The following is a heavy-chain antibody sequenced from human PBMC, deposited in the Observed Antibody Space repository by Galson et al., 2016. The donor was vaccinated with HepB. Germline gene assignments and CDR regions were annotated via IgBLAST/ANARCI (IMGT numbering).Heavy chain of an antibody. D-gene: IGHD2-15*01. CDR2: ISPVGTYM. Sequence: SLRLSCAASGFTFGAYSMNWVRQAPGKGLEWVSSISPVGTYMKYGDSVKGRFTISRDNAKKSLYLQMNSLRAEDTAMYYCARGCSGPTCSLLGAFDIWGRGTMVTVSS. CDR3: ARGCSGPTCSLLGAFDI. CDR1: GFTFGAYS. J-gene: IGHJ3*02. V-gene: IGHV3-21*01.